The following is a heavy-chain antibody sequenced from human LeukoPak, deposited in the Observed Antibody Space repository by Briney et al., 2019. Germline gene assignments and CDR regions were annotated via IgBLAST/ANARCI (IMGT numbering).Heavy chain of an antibody. CDR1: GFTFSSYA. Sequence: GGSLRLSCSASGFTFSSYAMHWVRQAPGKGLEYVSAISSNGGSTYYADSVKGRFTISRDNSKNTLYLQMSSLRAEDTAVYYCVKPYSSGWLDALDIWGQGTMVTVSS. J-gene: IGHJ3*02. CDR3: VKPYSSGWLDALDI. CDR2: ISSNGGST. V-gene: IGHV3-64D*06. D-gene: IGHD6-19*01.